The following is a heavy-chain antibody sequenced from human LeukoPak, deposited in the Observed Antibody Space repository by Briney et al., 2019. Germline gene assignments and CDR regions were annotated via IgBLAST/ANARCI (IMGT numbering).Heavy chain of an antibody. D-gene: IGHD4-17*01. CDR3: AKVPYGDYGY. CDR2: ISWNSGSI. J-gene: IGHJ4*02. V-gene: IGHV3-9*01. Sequence: GGSLRLSCAASGFTFDDYAMHWVRQAPGKGLEWVSGISWNSGSIGYADSMKGRFTISRDNAKYSLYLQMNSLRAEDTAVYYCAKVPYGDYGYWGQGTLVTVSS. CDR1: GFTFDDYA.